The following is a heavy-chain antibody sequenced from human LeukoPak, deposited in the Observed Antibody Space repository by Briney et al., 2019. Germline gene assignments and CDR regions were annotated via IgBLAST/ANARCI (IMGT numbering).Heavy chain of an antibody. V-gene: IGHV4-38-2*01. Sequence: SETLSLTCAVSGYSITSGWYWSWIRQPPGKGLEWIGNVYHSGKTDYKSSLKGRLTISVDTSKNEFSLKVRSVTAADTAVYYCARQSPAHDYWGQGALVTVSS. CDR3: ARQSPAHDY. J-gene: IGHJ4*02. CDR2: VYHSGKT. D-gene: IGHD2-2*01. CDR1: GYSITSGWY.